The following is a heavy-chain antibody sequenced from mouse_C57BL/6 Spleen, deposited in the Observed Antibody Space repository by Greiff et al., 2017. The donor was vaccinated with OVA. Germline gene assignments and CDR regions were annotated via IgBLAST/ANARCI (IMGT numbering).Heavy chain of an antibody. CDR2: IDPSDSYT. J-gene: IGHJ2*01. D-gene: IGHD2-3*01. CDR1: GYTFTSYW. V-gene: IGHV1-50*01. Sequence: QVQLQQPGAELVKPGASVKLSCKASGYTFTSYWMQWVKQRPGQGLEWIGEIDPSDSYTNYNQKFKGKATLTVDTSSSTAYMQLSSLTLEDSAVSYCARGSLYDSSLYYFDYWGQGTTLTVSS. CDR3: ARGSLYDSSLYYFDY.